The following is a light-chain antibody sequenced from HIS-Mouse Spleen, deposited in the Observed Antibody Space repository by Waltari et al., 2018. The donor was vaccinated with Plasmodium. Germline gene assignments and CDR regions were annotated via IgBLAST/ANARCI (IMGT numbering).Light chain of an antibody. CDR2: GAS. CDR1: QSVSSSY. J-gene: IGKJ4*01. CDR3: QQYGSSPLT. V-gene: IGKV3-20*01. Sequence: EIVLTQSPGTLSWSPGARATLSCRASQSVSSSYLAWAQQKPGHAPRLLIYGASSRATVIPDRFSGSGSGTDFTLTISRLEPEDFAVYYCQQYGSSPLTFGGGTKVEIK.